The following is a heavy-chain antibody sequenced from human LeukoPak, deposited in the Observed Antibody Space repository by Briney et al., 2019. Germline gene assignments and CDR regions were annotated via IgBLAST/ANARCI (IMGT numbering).Heavy chain of an antibody. D-gene: IGHD1-26*01. V-gene: IGHV4-61*09. Sequence: SDTLSLTCTVSDDPINSGVYYWNWIRQPAGKGLEWICHIYTSGTTTNSNPSLKSRVAISLDTSKNHFSLKLSSGTAAYTAVYYCARTKKRSGRSRNFYRDVWGKGTTVTVSS. CDR1: DDPINSGVYY. CDR3: ARTKKRSGRSRNFYRDV. CDR2: IYTSGTTT. J-gene: IGHJ6*03.